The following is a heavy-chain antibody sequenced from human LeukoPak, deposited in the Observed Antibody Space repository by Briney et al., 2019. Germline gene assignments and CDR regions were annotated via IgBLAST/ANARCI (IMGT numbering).Heavy chain of an antibody. Sequence: PGGSLRLSCAASGFTFSSYSMNWVRQAPGKGLEWLSYVSGSRTTVYYADSVKGRFTISRDNAKNSLYLQMNSLRAEDTAVYYCAKDRPRKSDYWGQGTLVTVSS. CDR1: GFTFSSYS. CDR2: VSGSRTTV. CDR3: AKDRPRKSDY. V-gene: IGHV3-48*04. J-gene: IGHJ4*02.